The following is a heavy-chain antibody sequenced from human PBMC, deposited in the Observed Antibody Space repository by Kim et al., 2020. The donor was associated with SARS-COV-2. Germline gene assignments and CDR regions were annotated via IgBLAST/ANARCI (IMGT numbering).Heavy chain of an antibody. J-gene: IGHJ6*02. CDR1: GYTFTSYG. D-gene: IGHD3-3*01. CDR3: ARDELLAVASGGYGMDV. V-gene: IGHV1-18*04. Sequence: ASVKVSCKASGYTFTSYGISWVRQAPGQGLEWMGWISAYNGNTNYAQKLQGRVTMTTDTSTSTAYMELRSLRSDDTAVYYCARDELLAVASGGYGMDVWGQGTTVTVSS. CDR2: ISAYNGNT.